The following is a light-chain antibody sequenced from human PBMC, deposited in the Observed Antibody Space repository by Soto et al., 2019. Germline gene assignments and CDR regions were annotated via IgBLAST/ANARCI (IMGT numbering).Light chain of an antibody. CDR1: QSVSYN. CDR3: QQYKNWPPLT. J-gene: IGKJ4*01. Sequence: EIVMTQSPATVSVSPGETATLSCRASQSVSYNLAWYQQQPGQGLSLLIYGAFTRATGITARFSGSGSGTEFTLTISSLQSEDFAVYYCQQYKNWPPLTFGGGTKVEIK. V-gene: IGKV3-15*01. CDR2: GAF.